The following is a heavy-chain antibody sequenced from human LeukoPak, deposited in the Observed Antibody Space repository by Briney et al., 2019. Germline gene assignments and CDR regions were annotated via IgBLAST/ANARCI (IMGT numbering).Heavy chain of an antibody. CDR1: GFTFRAYP. D-gene: IGHD6-19*01. J-gene: IGHJ4*02. V-gene: IGHV3-33*01. CDR3: ARDQSGCLDK. CDR2: IWNDGGHK. Sequence: GGSLTPPPAASGFTFRAYPLHCVRQAPGKGLEWVAVIWNDGGHKNYADSVKCRITISRDNSRNTLYLQMNSLRAEDTDVYYCARDQSGCLDKWGQGTLVTVSS.